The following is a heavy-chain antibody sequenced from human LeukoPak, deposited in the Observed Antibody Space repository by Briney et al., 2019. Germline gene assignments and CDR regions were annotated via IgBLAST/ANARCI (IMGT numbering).Heavy chain of an antibody. D-gene: IGHD5-12*01. V-gene: IGHV4-4*07. CDR3: AREGFIVATISAFDI. CDR2: IYTSGST. CDR1: SGSFSSYY. Sequence: SETLSLTCTVSSGSFSSYYWTWIRQPAGKGLEWIGRIYTSGSTNYNPSLKSRVTMSVDTSKNQFSLKLSSVTAADTAVYYCAREGFIVATISAFDIWGQGTMVTVSS. J-gene: IGHJ3*02.